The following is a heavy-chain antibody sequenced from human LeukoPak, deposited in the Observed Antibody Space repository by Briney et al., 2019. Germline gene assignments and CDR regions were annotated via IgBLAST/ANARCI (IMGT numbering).Heavy chain of an antibody. Sequence: LETLSLTCTVSGGSISSSSYYWGWIRQPPGKGLEWIGSIYYSGSIYYNPSLKSRVTISVDTSKNHFSLKLRSVTAADTAVYYCASLGAQYYYYYNGMDVWGQGTTVTVSS. V-gene: IGHV4-39*02. J-gene: IGHJ6*02. CDR2: IYYSGSI. CDR1: GGSISSSSYY. D-gene: IGHD1-26*01. CDR3: ASLGAQYYYYYNGMDV.